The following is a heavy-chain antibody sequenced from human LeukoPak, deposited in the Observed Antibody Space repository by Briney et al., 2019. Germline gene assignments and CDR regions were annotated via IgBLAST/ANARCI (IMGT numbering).Heavy chain of an antibody. CDR2: ITGSGGRT. J-gene: IGHJ4*02. V-gene: IGHV3-23*01. D-gene: IGHD1-1*01. Sequence: GGSLRLSCAASGFTFSSYAMNWVRQAPGKGLEWVSAITGSGGRTYYADSVEGRFITSRDNSKNTLYLQMNSLRAEDTAIYYCAKDSGTWNDSDYWGQGTLVTVSS. CDR3: AKDSGTWNDSDY. CDR1: GFTFSSYA.